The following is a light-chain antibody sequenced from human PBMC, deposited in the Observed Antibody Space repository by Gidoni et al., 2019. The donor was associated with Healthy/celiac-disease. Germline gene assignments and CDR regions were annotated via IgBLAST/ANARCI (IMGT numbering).Light chain of an antibody. CDR2: DAS. CDR3: QQRTNWPWT. J-gene: IGKJ1*01. V-gene: IGKV3-11*01. Sequence: EIVSTQSPATLSVSPGERATLSCRASQSVSSYLAWYQQKPGQAPRLLIYDASNMATGFPARFSGSGSGTDFTLTISSLEPEDFAVYYCQQRTNWPWTFGQXTKVEIK. CDR1: QSVSSY.